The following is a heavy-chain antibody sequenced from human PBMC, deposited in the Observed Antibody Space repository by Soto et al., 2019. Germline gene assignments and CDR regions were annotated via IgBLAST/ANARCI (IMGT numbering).Heavy chain of an antibody. Sequence: ASVKVSCKASGYTFTSYDINWVRQATGQGLEWMGWMNPNSGNTGYAQKFQGRVTMTRNTSISTAYMELSSLRSGDTAVYYCACSSSLHYYYYGMDVWGQGTTVTVSS. V-gene: IGHV1-8*01. CDR1: GYTFTSYD. CDR2: MNPNSGNT. J-gene: IGHJ6*02. CDR3: ACSSSLHYYYYGMDV. D-gene: IGHD6-13*01.